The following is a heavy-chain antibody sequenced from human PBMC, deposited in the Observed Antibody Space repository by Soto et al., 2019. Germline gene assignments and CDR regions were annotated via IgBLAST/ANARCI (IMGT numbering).Heavy chain of an antibody. Sequence: EVQLLESGGGLVQPGFTFSSYAMSWVRQAPGKGLEWVSAISGSGGSTYYADSVKGRFTISRDNSKNTLYLQMNSLRAEDTAVYYCAKRQFRVRGLYGMDVWGQGTTVTVSS. J-gene: IGHJ6*02. CDR2: ISGSGGST. CDR1: FTFSSYA. V-gene: IGHV3-23*01. D-gene: IGHD3-10*01. CDR3: AKRQFRVRGLYGMDV.